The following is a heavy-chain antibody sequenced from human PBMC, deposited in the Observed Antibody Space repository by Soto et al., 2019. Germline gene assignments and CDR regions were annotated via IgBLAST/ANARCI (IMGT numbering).Heavy chain of an antibody. CDR1: GGTFSDYA. D-gene: IGHD6-19*01. CDR2: IMPIFGAP. V-gene: IGHV1-69*12. J-gene: IGHJ6*01. CDR3: ASWLREAGNGNYYYGMDV. Sequence: QVQLVQSGAEVKKPGSSVKVSCKASGGTFSDYAFSWVRQAPGQGLEWLGGIMPIFGAPDYAQKFQGRVTVIAYESTRTAYMEMRSLRSEDTAGYYGASWLREAGNGNYYYGMDVWGQGPTVTVSS.